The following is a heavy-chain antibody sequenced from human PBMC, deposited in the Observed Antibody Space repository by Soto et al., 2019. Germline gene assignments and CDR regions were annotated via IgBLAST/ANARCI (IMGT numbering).Heavy chain of an antibody. CDR3: SGGFYDSVGFGVDP. J-gene: IGHJ5*02. CDR2: MYFGGSF. Sequence: QVHLQESGPGLVKPSETLSLTCSVSGDSINSGYWTWIRRPPGRGLEWIGFMYFGGSFNYNPSLESRGIFSVDTSKNPVSLKLTSVCAAGTAIYYCSGGFYDSVGFGVDPWGQGALVTVSS. V-gene: IGHV4-59*01. D-gene: IGHD3-22*01. CDR1: GDSINSGY.